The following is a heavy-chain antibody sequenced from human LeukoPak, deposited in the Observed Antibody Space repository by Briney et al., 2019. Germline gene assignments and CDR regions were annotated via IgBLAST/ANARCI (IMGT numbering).Heavy chain of an antibody. CDR1: GWSFNGYY. CDR2: INHSGST. J-gene: IGHJ4*02. Sequence: SETVSLTCAVYGWSFNGYYWSWIRQPPRKGLEWIGEINHSGSTNYNPSLKSRVTISVDTSKNQFSLKLSSVTAADTAVYYCARGRRYYYDSSGYPELDYWGQGTLVTVSS. V-gene: IGHV4-34*01. CDR3: ARGRRYYYDSSGYPELDY. D-gene: IGHD3-22*01.